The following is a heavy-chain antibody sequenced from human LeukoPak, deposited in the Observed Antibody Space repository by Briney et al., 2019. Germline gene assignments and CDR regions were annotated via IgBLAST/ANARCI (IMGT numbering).Heavy chain of an antibody. CDR2: ISGSGGST. CDR3: AKDRRTYYYDSSGYHH. V-gene: IGHV3-23*01. CDR1: GFTFSSYA. J-gene: IGHJ4*02. D-gene: IGHD3-22*01. Sequence: SGGSLRLSCAASGFTFSSYAMSWVRQAPGKGLEWVSAISGSGGSTYYADSVKGRFTISRDNSKNTLYLQMNRLRAEDTAVYYCAKDRRTYYYDSSGYHHWGQGTLVTVSS.